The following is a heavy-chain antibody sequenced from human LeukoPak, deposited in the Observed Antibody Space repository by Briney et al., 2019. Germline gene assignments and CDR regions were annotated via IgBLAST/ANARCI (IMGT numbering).Heavy chain of an antibody. J-gene: IGHJ6*03. Sequence: PSETLSLTCTVSGYSISSGYYWGWIRQPPGKGLEWIGSIYHSGSTYYNPSLKSRVTISVDTSKNQFSLKLSSVTAADTAVYYCARDQTYYDFWSGYFSDYYYYMDVWGKGTTVTVSS. V-gene: IGHV4-38-2*02. D-gene: IGHD3-3*01. CDR1: GYSISSGYY. CDR2: IYHSGST. CDR3: ARDQTYYDFWSGYFSDYYYYMDV.